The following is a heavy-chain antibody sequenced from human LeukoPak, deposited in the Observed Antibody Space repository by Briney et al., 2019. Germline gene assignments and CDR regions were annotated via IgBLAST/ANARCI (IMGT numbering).Heavy chain of an antibody. V-gene: IGHV3-21*01. CDR2: ISSSSTNYI. CDR1: GFTFSSYR. J-gene: IGHJ3*02. CDR3: ARDNGVGGYCSSTSCSHAFDI. D-gene: IGHD2-2*01. Sequence: GGSLRLSCAASGFTFSSYRMNWVRQAPGKGLDWVSSISSSSTNYIYYADSVKGRFIISRDNAKNSLYLQMNSLRAEDTAVYYCARDNGVGGYCSSTSCSHAFDIWGQGTVVTVSS.